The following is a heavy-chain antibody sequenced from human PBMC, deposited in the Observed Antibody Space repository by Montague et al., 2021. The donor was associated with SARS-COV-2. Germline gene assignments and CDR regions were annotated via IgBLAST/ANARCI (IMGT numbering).Heavy chain of an antibody. CDR1: GDSMTGDSMSRYY. D-gene: IGHD4-17*01. V-gene: IGHV4-61*01. Sequence: SETLSLTCTVSGDSMTGDSMSRYYWSWIRQTPEKGLEWIGYISNSGFTDDNPSLKNRVTTSVDTSNNQFSLKLNPVTAADTAVYYCARVRKDDYGDNYFDYWGQGTLVTVSS. CDR3: ARVRKDDYGDNYFDY. CDR2: ISNSGFT. J-gene: IGHJ4*02.